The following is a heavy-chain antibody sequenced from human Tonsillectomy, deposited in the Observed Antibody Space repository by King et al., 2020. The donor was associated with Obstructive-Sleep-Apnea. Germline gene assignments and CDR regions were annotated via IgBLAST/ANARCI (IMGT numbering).Heavy chain of an antibody. Sequence: VQLVDSGGGLVQPGGSLRLSCAASGFTFSSYWMHWIRQAPGKGLVWVSRINSDGSSTSYADSVKGRFTISRDNAKNTLYLQMNSLRAEDTAVYYCARVGVYGSGSPLDCWGQGTLVTVSS. J-gene: IGHJ4*02. CDR2: INSDGSST. D-gene: IGHD3-10*01. CDR3: ARVGVYGSGSPLDC. V-gene: IGHV3-74*01. CDR1: GFTFSSYW.